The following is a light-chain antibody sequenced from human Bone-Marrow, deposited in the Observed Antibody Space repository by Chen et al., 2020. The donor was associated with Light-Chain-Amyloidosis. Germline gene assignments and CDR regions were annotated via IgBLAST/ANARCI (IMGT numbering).Light chain of an antibody. V-gene: IGLV3-21*02. Sequence: SYVLTQPSSVSVAPGQTATIACGGNNIGSTSVHWYQQTPGQAPLLVVYDDSDRPSGIPERLCGSNCGNTATLTISRVEAGDEADYYGQVWDRSSDRPVFGGGTKLTVL. J-gene: IGLJ3*02. CDR3: QVWDRSSDRPV. CDR1: NIGSTS. CDR2: DDS.